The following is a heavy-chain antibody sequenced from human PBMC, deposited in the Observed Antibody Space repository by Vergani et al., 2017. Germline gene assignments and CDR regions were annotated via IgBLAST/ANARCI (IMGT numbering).Heavy chain of an antibody. CDR1: GYTFTSFA. V-gene: IGHV7-4-1*02. Sequence: QVQLVQSGSELKKPGASVKVSCKASGYTFTSFAMNWVRQAPGQGLEWMGWITTNTGNPTYAQGFTGRFVFSLDTSVTAAYLQINSLKAEDSALYYCARVLNGYDSCGSLGNWGQGTLLTVSS. CDR2: ITTNTGNP. CDR3: ARVLNGYDSCGSLGN. J-gene: IGHJ4*02. D-gene: IGHD3-22*01.